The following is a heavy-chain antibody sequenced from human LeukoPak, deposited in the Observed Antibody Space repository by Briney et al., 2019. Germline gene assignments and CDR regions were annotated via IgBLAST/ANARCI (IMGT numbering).Heavy chain of an antibody. D-gene: IGHD6-19*01. V-gene: IGHV4-34*01. Sequence: PSETLSLTCAVYGGSFSGYYWSWIRQPPGKGLEWIGEINHSGSTNYNPSLKSRVTISVDTSKNQFSLKLSSVTAADTAVYYCARAIDSSGGLSAFDIWGQGTMVTVSS. CDR1: GGSFSGYY. J-gene: IGHJ3*02. CDR3: ARAIDSSGGLSAFDI. CDR2: INHSGST.